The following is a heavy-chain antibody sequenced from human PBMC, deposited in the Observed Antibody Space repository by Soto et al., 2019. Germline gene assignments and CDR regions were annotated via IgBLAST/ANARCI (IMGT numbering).Heavy chain of an antibody. CDR1: GFRFRDYT. D-gene: IGHD2-8*01. V-gene: IGHV3-23*05. CDR3: ARRVNGYFDY. CDR2: ILSNYNT. J-gene: IGHJ4*02. Sequence: EVQLLDSGGGLVQPGGSLTLSCAASGFRFRDYTMSWVRQAPGKVLESISVILSNYNTYYTDSVRGRFTISRDSSKNMLYLQTNSLSAEDTAVYYCARRVNGYFDYWGQGALVTVSS.